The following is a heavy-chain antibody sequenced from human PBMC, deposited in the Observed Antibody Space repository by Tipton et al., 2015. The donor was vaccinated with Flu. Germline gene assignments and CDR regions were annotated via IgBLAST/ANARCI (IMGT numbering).Heavy chain of an antibody. CDR3: AKVAGYSSGWPDY. CDR2: ISGSGGIT. D-gene: IGHD6-19*01. V-gene: IGHV3-23*01. Sequence: GSLRLSCAASGFTFSNYAMSWVRQAPGKGLEFVSGISGSGGITYYADSVKGRFTISRDNSKNTLYLQMNSLRAEDTAVHYCAKVAGYSSGWPDYWGQGTQVTVSS. CDR1: GFTFSNYA. J-gene: IGHJ4*02.